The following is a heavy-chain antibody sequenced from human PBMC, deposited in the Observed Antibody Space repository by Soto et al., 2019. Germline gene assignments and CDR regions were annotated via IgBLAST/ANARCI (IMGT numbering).Heavy chain of an antibody. CDR1: GGSISSNY. D-gene: IGHD6-13*01. V-gene: IGHV4-59*01. Sequence: TLSLTCTVSGGSISSNYWTWIRQPPGKGLEWIGYVYNSGSTNYNPSLKSRVTISEDTSKSQFSLKVNSMTAADTAVYYCARYRREAVAGYTLDNWGQGILVTVSS. J-gene: IGHJ4*02. CDR2: VYNSGST. CDR3: ARYRREAVAGYTLDN.